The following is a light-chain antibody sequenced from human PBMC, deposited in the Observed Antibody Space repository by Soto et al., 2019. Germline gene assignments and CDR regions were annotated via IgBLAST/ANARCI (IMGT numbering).Light chain of an antibody. CDR1: QSVSDK. Sequence: EIVMTQSPATLSVSPGERATLSCRASQSVSDKSAWYQQKPGQAPRLLIFGASTRATGIPARFSGSGSGTEFTLTISSLQSEDFAVYYCQQFNSWPYTFGQGTKVDI. CDR2: GAS. J-gene: IGKJ2*01. CDR3: QQFNSWPYT. V-gene: IGKV3-15*01.